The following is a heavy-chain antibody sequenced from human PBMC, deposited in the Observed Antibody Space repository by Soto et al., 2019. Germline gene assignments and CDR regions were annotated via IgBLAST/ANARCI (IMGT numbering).Heavy chain of an antibody. V-gene: IGHV3-64*01. CDR3: ARRARADYYYMDV. CDR1: GFTLSSDA. Sequence: EVQLVESGGGLAKPGGSLRLSCAASGFTLSSDAMDWVRQAPGKGLEYVSGISSNGIGTYYANSVKGRFTISRDNSKNTVYLPMDRLRPEDMAVYYCARRARADYYYMDVWGKGTTVTVS. CDR2: ISSNGIGT. J-gene: IGHJ6*03. D-gene: IGHD6-6*01.